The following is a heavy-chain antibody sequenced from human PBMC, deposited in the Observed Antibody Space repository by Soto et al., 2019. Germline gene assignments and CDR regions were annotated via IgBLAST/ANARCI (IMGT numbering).Heavy chain of an antibody. J-gene: IGHJ4*02. Sequence: QVQLVESGGAVVQPGRSLRLSCAASGFAFSNYAMHWVRQAPGKGLDWLAVISFDATRKYYAGSVQGRFTISRDNSKNALYLQMNGLRPEDTADYYCGRVEPEGDCSGENCPLGYWRQGTLVTVSS. CDR1: GFAFSNYA. D-gene: IGHD2-15*01. CDR3: GRVEPEGDCSGENCPLGY. V-gene: IGHV3-30-3*01. CDR2: ISFDATRK.